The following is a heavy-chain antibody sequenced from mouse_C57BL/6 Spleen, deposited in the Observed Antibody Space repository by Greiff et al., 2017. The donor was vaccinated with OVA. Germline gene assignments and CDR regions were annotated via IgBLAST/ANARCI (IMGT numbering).Heavy chain of an antibody. CDR2: ISGGGGNT. CDR1: GFTFSSYT. V-gene: IGHV5-9*01. J-gene: IGHJ4*01. Sequence: EVMLVESGGGLVKPGGSLKLSCAASGFTFSSYTMSWVRQTPEKRLEWVATISGGGGNTYYPDSVKGRFTISRDNAKNTLYLQMSSLRSEDTALYYCARQGLYDYDGYAMDYWGQGTSVTVSS. CDR3: ARQGLYDYDGYAMDY. D-gene: IGHD2-4*01.